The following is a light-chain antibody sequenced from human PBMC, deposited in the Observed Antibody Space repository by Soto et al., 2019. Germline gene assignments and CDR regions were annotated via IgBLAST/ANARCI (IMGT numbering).Light chain of an antibody. CDR1: QSVPNNY. CDR3: QQYVSPPYT. V-gene: IGKV3-20*01. Sequence: EIVLTQSPGTLSMSLGERATLSRRASQSVPNNYLAWHQQKPGQAPRLLISGASIRATGIPDRFSGSGSGTDFTLTISRLEPEDFAVYYCQQYVSPPYTFGQGTKLEIK. J-gene: IGKJ2*01. CDR2: GAS.